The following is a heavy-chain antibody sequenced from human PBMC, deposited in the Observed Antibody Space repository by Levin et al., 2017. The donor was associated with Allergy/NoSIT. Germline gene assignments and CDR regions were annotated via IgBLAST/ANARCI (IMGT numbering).Heavy chain of an antibody. CDR1: GFTFSDHY. Sequence: GESLKISCAVSGFTFSDHYMDWVRQAPGKGLEWVGRSRNKASSYTTEYAASVKGRFTVSRDDSKNSVFLQMNSLKSEDTAMYYCVRSTPLYFFDYWGQGTLVTVSS. D-gene: IGHD5/OR15-5a*01. CDR3: VRSTPLYFFDY. CDR2: SRNKASSYTT. J-gene: IGHJ4*02. V-gene: IGHV3-72*01.